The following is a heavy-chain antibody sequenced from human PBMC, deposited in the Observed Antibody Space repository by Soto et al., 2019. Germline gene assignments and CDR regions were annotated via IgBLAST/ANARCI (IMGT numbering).Heavy chain of an antibody. J-gene: IGHJ6*02. Sequence: SVKVSCKASGGTFSSYAISWVRQAPGQGLEWMGGIIPIFGTANYAQKFQGRVTITADESTSTAYMELSSLRSEDTAVYYCARAQELTGQMDVWGQGTTVTVSS. CDR2: IIPIFGTA. V-gene: IGHV1-69*13. D-gene: IGHD1-26*01. CDR1: GGTFSSYA. CDR3: ARAQELTGQMDV.